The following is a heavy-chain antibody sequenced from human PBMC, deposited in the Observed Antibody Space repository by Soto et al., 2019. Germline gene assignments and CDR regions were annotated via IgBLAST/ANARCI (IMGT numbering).Heavy chain of an antibody. Sequence: EVQLVESGGGLVQPGGSLRLSCAASGFTFSSYSMNWVRQAPGKGLEWVSYISSSSSTIYYADSVKGRFTISRDNAKNSLYLQMNRLRDEDTDVYYCARDEFLAAFDLWGRGTLVTVSS. CDR3: ARDEFLAAFDL. CDR1: GFTFSSYS. V-gene: IGHV3-48*02. J-gene: IGHJ2*01. CDR2: ISSSSSTI. D-gene: IGHD2-15*01.